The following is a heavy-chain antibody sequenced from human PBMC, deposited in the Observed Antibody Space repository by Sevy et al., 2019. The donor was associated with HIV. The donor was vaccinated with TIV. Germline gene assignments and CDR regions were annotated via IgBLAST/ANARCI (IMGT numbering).Heavy chain of an antibody. Sequence: GGSLRLSCAASGFTFSSYAMSWVRQAPGKGLEWVSGISDSGGKTYYADSVKGRFTISRDNSKNTVYLQMTSLRAEDTAVYYCVKALLLGDTETTGNGWGQGTLVTVSS. D-gene: IGHD4-17*01. CDR3: VKALLLGDTETTGNG. CDR1: GFTFSSYA. CDR2: ISDSGGKT. J-gene: IGHJ4*02. V-gene: IGHV3-23*01.